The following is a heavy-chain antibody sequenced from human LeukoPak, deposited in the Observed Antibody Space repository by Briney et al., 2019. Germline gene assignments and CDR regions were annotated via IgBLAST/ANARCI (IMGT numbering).Heavy chain of an antibody. D-gene: IGHD2-2*01. V-gene: IGHV3-30*02. Sequence: GGSLRLSCAASGFTFSSYGMHWVRQAPGKGLEWVAFIRYDGSNKYYADSVKGRFTISRDSSKNTLYLQMNSLRAEDTAVYYCASPYCSSTSCYGNYFDYWGQGTLVTVSS. CDR2: IRYDGSNK. CDR3: ASPYCSSTSCYGNYFDY. CDR1: GFTFSSYG. J-gene: IGHJ4*02.